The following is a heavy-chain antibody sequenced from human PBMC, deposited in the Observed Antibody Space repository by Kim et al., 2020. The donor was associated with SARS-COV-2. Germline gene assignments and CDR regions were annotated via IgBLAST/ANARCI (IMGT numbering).Heavy chain of an antibody. CDR1: GFTFSSYS. J-gene: IGHJ6*03. V-gene: IGHV3-21*01. CDR2: ISSSSSYI. CDR3: ARGVRLEIYYYYYMDV. Sequence: GGSLRLSCAASGFTFSSYSMNWVRQAPGKGLEWVSSISSSSSYIYYADSVKGRFTISRDNAKNSLYLQMNSLRAEDTAVYYCARGVRLEIYYYYYMDVWGKGTTVIVSS. D-gene: IGHD1-1*01.